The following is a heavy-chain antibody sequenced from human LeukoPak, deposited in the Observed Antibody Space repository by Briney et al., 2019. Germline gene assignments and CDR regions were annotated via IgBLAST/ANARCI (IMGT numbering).Heavy chain of an antibody. CDR2: ISYDGSNK. D-gene: IGHD3-10*01. CDR1: GFTFSSYG. J-gene: IGHJ4*02. V-gene: IGHV3-30*03. Sequence: GGSLRLSCAASGFTFSSYGMHWVRQAPGKGLEWVAVISYDGSNKYYADSVKGRFTISRDNSKNTLYLQMNSLRAEDTAVYYCARADELDYYGSGSYYPYWGQGTLVTVSS. CDR3: ARADELDYYGSGSYYPY.